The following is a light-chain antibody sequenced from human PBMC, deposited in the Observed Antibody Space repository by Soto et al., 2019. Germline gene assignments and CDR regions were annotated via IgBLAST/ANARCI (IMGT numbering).Light chain of an antibody. V-gene: IGKV1-5*03. CDR1: QSINSW. Sequence: DIQMTQSPSTLSASVGDRVTITCRASQSINSWLAWYQQKPGKAPKLLINKASSLESGVPSRFSGSQSGTEFTLTISSLQPDDFATYYCQQYDTYPWTFGQGTKVEIK. J-gene: IGKJ1*01. CDR2: KAS. CDR3: QQYDTYPWT.